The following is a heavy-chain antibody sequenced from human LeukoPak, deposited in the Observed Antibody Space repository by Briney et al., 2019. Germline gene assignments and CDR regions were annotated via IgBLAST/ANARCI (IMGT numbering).Heavy chain of an antibody. CDR1: GGPVSSGSYY. CDR3: ARDSGWFAY. Sequence: SETLSLTCTVSGGPVSSGSYYWSWIRQPPGKGLEWIGFIFYSGSTKYSPSLKGRLTVSVDTSKNQFSLKLSSVTAADTAVYYCARDSGWFAYWGQGTLVTVSS. V-gene: IGHV4-61*01. CDR2: IFYSGST. D-gene: IGHD3-10*01. J-gene: IGHJ4*02.